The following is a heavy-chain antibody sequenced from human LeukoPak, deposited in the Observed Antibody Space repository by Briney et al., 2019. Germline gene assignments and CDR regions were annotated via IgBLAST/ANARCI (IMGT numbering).Heavy chain of an antibody. Sequence: SEILSLTCTVSGGSTSNYFCTWLRQSAGKGLEWIGRIHTSGSTSYNPSLKSRVSMSVDTSKNQFSLKLSSVTAADTAVYYCARDPEGHGYYFDYWGQGALVTVSS. CDR1: GGSTSNYF. CDR2: IHTSGST. CDR3: ARDPEGHGYYFDY. D-gene: IGHD3-3*01. J-gene: IGHJ4*02. V-gene: IGHV4-4*07.